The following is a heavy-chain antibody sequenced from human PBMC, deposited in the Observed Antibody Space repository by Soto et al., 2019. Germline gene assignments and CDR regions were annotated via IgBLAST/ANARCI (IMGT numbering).Heavy chain of an antibody. CDR3: AADRGSSSRYYYYGMDV. Sequence: GASVKVSCKASGFTFTSSAVQWVRQARGQRLEWIGWIVVGSGNTNYAQKFQERVTITRDMSTSTAYMELSSLRSEDTAVYYCAADRGSSSRYYYYGMDVWGQGTTVTVSS. V-gene: IGHV1-58*01. J-gene: IGHJ6*02. CDR2: IVVGSGNT. CDR1: GFTFTSSA. D-gene: IGHD6-6*01.